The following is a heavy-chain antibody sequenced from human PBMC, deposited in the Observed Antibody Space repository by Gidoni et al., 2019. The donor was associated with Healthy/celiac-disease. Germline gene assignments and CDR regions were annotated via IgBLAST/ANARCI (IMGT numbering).Heavy chain of an antibody. Sequence: QLQLQESGPGLVKPSETLSLTCTVSGGSISSSSYYWGWIRQPPGKGLEWIGSIYYSGSTYYNPSLKSRVTISVDTSKNQFSLKLSSVTAADTAVYYCVLNSSGWSDAFDIWGQGTMVTVSS. CDR1: GGSISSSSYY. CDR3: VLNSSGWSDAFDI. CDR2: IYYSGST. J-gene: IGHJ3*02. D-gene: IGHD6-19*01. V-gene: IGHV4-39*01.